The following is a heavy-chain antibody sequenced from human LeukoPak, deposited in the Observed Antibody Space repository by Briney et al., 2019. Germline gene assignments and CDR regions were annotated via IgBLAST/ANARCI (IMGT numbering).Heavy chain of an antibody. D-gene: IGHD3-16*01. CDR3: TKDNQRGGFQH. J-gene: IGHJ1*01. Sequence: QPGGSLRLSCAASGFSFDDNAMYWVRQTPGKGLEWVSLISGDGATTYYADSVKGRFNISRDNSKRSLYLQMNSLRSEDSALYYCTKDNQRGGFQHWGQSTLLIVSS. CDR2: ISGDGATT. V-gene: IGHV3-43*02. CDR1: GFSFDDNA.